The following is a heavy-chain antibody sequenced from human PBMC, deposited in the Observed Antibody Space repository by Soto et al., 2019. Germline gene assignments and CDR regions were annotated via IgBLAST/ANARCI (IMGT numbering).Heavy chain of an antibody. D-gene: IGHD4-17*01. CDR3: ASPLAGIYGDNPLDF. V-gene: IGHV1-69*02. CDR1: GGTFNSYT. J-gene: IGHJ4*02. CDR2: IIPILDLP. Sequence: QVQLVQSGAEVKKPASSVKVSCKASGGTFNSYTITWVRQAPGQGLEWMGRIIPILDLPNYAQKFQGRVTITADKSPSTAYMALSSLRPEDTAVYYCASPLAGIYGDNPLDFWGQWTLVTVSS.